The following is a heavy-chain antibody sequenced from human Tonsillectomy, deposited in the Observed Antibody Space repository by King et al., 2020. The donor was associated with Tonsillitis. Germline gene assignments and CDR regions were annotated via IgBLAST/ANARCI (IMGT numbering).Heavy chain of an antibody. Sequence: VQLVESGGGLVQPGGSLRLSCAASGFTFSIFWRHWVRQAPGKGLVWVSRINSDGSTTSYADSVKGRFTISRDNAKNTLYLQMNSLRAEDTAVYYCAREVEFMDYGVPDAFDIWGQGTMVTVPS. J-gene: IGHJ3*02. CDR3: AREVEFMDYGVPDAFDI. CDR1: GFTFSIFW. CDR2: INSDGSTT. V-gene: IGHV3-74*01. D-gene: IGHD4-17*01.